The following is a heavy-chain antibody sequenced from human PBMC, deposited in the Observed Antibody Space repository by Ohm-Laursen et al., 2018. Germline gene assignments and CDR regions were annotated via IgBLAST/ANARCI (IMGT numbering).Heavy chain of an antibody. J-gene: IGHJ4*02. CDR3: AGGDSVVQADY. V-gene: IGHV1-46*01. CDR2: INPSGGST. Sequence: VSVKVSCKASGYTFTGYYMHWVRQAPGQGLEWMGIINPSGGSTSYAQKFQGRVIMSRDTSTSTVYMELSSLRSEDTAVYYCAGGDSVVQADYWGQGTLVTVSS. D-gene: IGHD2-2*01. CDR1: GYTFTGYY.